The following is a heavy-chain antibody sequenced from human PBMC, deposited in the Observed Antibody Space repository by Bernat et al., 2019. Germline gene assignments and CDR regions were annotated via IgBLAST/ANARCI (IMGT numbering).Heavy chain of an antibody. CDR2: IYYSGST. J-gene: IGHJ6*03. Sequence: QVQLQESGPGLVKPSQTLSLTCTVSGGSISSGGYYWSWIRQHPGKGLEWIGYIYYSGSTNYNPSLKSRVTISVDTSKNQFSLNLNSVTAADTAVYYCARGSTRSLYYYYHMDVWGKGTTVTVSS. V-gene: IGHV4-31*03. D-gene: IGHD2-2*01. CDR1: GGSISSGGYY. CDR3: ARGSTRSLYYYYHMDV.